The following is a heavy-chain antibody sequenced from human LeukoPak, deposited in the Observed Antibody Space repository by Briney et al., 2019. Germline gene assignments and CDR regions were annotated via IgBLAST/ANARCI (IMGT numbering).Heavy chain of an antibody. CDR1: GFTFSSYS. Sequence: PGGSLRLSCAASGFTFSSYSMNWVRQAPGKGLEWVAGISYDGSNKYYADSVKGRFTISRDDSKNTLYLQMNSLRAEDTAVYYCAKDHYDSSGYSQDQWGQGTLVTVSS. J-gene: IGHJ4*02. V-gene: IGHV3-30*18. CDR2: ISYDGSNK. D-gene: IGHD3-22*01. CDR3: AKDHYDSSGYSQDQ.